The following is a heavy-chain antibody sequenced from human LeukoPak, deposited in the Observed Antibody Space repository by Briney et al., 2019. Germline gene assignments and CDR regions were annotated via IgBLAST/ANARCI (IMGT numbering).Heavy chain of an antibody. CDR1: GFTFSSYA. J-gene: IGHJ4*02. CDR2: ISYDGSNK. Sequence: PGRSLRLSCAASGFTFSSYAMHWVRQAPGKGLEWVAVISYDGSNKYYADSVKGRFTISRDNSKNTLYLQMNSLRAEDTAVYYCSNSGYDKGGFDYWGQGTLVTVSS. CDR3: SNSGYDKGGFDY. D-gene: IGHD5-12*01. V-gene: IGHV3-30-3*01.